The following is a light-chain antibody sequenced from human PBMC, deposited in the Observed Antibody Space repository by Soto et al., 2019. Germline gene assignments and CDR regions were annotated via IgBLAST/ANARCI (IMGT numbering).Light chain of an antibody. J-gene: IGLJ3*02. V-gene: IGLV2-14*01. CDR2: DVS. CDR3: GSYTSSSTLV. Sequence: QSVLTQPASVSGSPGQSITISCTGTSRDVGGYNYVSWYQQHPGKAPKLMIYDVSNRPSGVSNRFSGSKSGNTASLTISGLQAEDEADYYCGSYTSSSTLVFGGGTKVTVL. CDR1: SRDVGGYNY.